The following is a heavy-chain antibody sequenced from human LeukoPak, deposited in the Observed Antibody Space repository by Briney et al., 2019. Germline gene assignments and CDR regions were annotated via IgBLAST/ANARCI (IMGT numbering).Heavy chain of an antibody. Sequence: SETLSLTCADSGVSCDDYYWSLFRQTPGIGLEWIGEINHSGYTNDSPSLKSRVTLSIDTSRKQFSLNLRSVTVADAGTYYCTRMTTGHDYWGQGTLVTVSS. CDR3: TRMTTGHDY. V-gene: IGHV4-34*01. CDR2: INHSGYT. CDR1: GVSCDDYY. J-gene: IGHJ4*02. D-gene: IGHD4-17*01.